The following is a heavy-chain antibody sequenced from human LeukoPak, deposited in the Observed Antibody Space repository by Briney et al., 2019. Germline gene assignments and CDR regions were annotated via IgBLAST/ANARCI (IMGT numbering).Heavy chain of an antibody. CDR1: GGSISSYY. Sequence: SETLSLTCPVSGGSISSYYCNWIRQPPGKGLEWIGFIYYSGSTNYNPSLKSRVTLSVDTSKNQFSLKLSSVTAADTAVYFCARELLQWPGSAYFDYWGQGTLVTVSS. CDR2: IYYSGST. D-gene: IGHD4-11*01. V-gene: IGHV4-59*01. CDR3: ARELLQWPGSAYFDY. J-gene: IGHJ4*02.